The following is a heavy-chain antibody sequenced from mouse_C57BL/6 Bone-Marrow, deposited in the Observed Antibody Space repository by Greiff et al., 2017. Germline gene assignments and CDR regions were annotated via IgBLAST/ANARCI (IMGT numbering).Heavy chain of an antibody. D-gene: IGHD4-1*01. CDR1: GFSLTSYG. Sequence: VQVVESGPGLVAPSQSLSITCTVSGFSLTSYGVHWVRQPPGKGLEWLVVIWSDGSTTYNSALKSRLRISKDNSKSQVFLKMNSLQTDDTAVYYCARHGTGPYAMDDWGQGTSVTVSS. CDR3: ARHGTGPYAMDD. J-gene: IGHJ4*01. V-gene: IGHV2-6-1*01. CDR2: IWSDGST.